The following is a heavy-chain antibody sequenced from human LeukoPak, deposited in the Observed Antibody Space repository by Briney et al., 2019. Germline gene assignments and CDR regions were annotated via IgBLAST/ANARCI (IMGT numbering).Heavy chain of an antibody. CDR1: GFTFDDYA. V-gene: IGHV3-9*01. J-gene: IGHJ4*02. D-gene: IGHD4-17*01. CDR3: AKGYGDQPKYYFDY. CDR2: ISWNSGSI. Sequence: GRSLRLSCAASGFTFDDYAMHWVRQAPGKGLEWVSGISWNSGSIGYADSVKGRFTISRDNAKNSLYLQMNSLGAEDTALYYCAKGYGDQPKYYFDYWGQGTLVTVSS.